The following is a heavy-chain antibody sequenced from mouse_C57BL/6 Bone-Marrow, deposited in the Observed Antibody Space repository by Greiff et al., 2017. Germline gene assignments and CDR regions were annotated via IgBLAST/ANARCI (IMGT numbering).Heavy chain of an antibody. V-gene: IGHV5-12*01. D-gene: IGHD4-1*01. CDR1: GFTFSDYY. CDR3: ARKANWGRDYDDY. Sequence: EVQVVESGGGLVQPGGSLKLSCAASGFTFSDYYMYWVRQTPEKRLEWVAYISNGGGSTYYPDTVKGRFTISRDNAKNTLYLQMSRLKSEDTAMYYCARKANWGRDYDDYGGRGRTLAGSS. CDR2: ISNGGGST. J-gene: IGHJ2*01.